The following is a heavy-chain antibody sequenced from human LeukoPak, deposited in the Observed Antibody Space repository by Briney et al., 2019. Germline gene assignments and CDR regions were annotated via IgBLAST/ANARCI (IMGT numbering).Heavy chain of an antibody. CDR3: ARVNGGYSSSWYPRDY. CDR1: GFTFSSYA. Sequence: PGGSLRLSCAASGFTFSSYAMHWVRQAPGKGLEWVAVISYDGSNKYYADSVKGRFTISRDNSKNTLYLQMNSLRAEDTAVYYCARVNGGYSSSWYPRDYWGQGTLPPSPQ. CDR2: ISYDGSNK. J-gene: IGHJ4*02. V-gene: IGHV3-30*01. D-gene: IGHD6-13*01.